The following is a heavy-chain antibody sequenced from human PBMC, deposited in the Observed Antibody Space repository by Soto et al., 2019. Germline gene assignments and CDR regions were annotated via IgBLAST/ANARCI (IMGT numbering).Heavy chain of an antibody. J-gene: IGHJ6*02. D-gene: IGHD3-22*01. Sequence: QVQLVQSGAEVKKPVSSVKVYCKASGGTFSSYAISWVRQAPGQGLEWMGGIIPIFGTANYAQKFQGRVTITADESTSTAYMELSSLRSEDTAVYYCARRGYYYDSSGYYYYGMDVWGQGTTVTVSS. CDR2: IIPIFGTA. CDR1: GGTFSSYA. V-gene: IGHV1-69*01. CDR3: ARRGYYYDSSGYYYYGMDV.